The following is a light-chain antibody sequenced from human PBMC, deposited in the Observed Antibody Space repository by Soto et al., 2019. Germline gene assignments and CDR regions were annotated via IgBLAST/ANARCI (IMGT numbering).Light chain of an antibody. CDR1: QNIHTN. V-gene: IGKV3-15*01. CDR2: AAS. J-gene: IGKJ5*01. Sequence: DIVMTQSPATLSASVGERATITCRAGQNIHTNLAWYQQKPGKAPKLLFYAASTLASGLPSRFSGSGSGTDFTLTISSLQPEDCAIYYCQQYNNWPRTFGQGTRLEI. CDR3: QQYNNWPRT.